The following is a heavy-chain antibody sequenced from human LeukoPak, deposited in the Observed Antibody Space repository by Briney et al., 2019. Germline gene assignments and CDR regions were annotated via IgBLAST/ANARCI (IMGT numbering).Heavy chain of an antibody. V-gene: IGHV3-23*01. D-gene: IGHD1-26*01. CDR1: GFTFSSYA. CDR2: ISGSGGNT. J-gene: IGHJ4*02. CDR3: ANYGGTYWYYFDY. Sequence: GGSLRLSCTPSGFTFSSYAMSWVRQAPGKGLEWVSPISGSGGNTYYADSVKGRFTISRDNSKNTLYLQMNSLRADDTAAYYCANYGGTYWYYFDYWGQGTLVIVSS.